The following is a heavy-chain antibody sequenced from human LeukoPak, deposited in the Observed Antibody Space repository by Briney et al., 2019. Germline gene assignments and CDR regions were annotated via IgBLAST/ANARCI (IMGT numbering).Heavy chain of an antibody. V-gene: IGHV3-30*02. D-gene: IGHD2-2*01. CDR1: GFTFSSYG. CDR2: IRYDGSNK. J-gene: IGHJ4*02. CDR3: AKSAGRYCSSTSCYGDY. Sequence: GGSLRLSCEASGFTFSSYGMHWVRQAPGKGLEWVAFIRYDGSNKYYADSVKGRFTISRDNSKNTLYLQMNSLRAEDTAVYYCAKSAGRYCSSTSCYGDYWGQGTLVTVSS.